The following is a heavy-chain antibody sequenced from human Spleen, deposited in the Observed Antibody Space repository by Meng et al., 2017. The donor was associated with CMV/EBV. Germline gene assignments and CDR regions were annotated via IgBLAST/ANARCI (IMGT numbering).Heavy chain of an antibody. V-gene: IGHV3-30*09. Sequence: SGFTFSSCAISWVRQAPGKGLEWVAVISHDGNNEYYADSVKGRFAISRDNSKNTLFLQMDSLRAEDTAVYYCARPLTSDYHDTTGFDYWGQGTLVTVSS. J-gene: IGHJ4*02. D-gene: IGHD3-22*01. CDR3: ARPLTSDYHDTTGFDY. CDR2: ISHDGNNE. CDR1: GFTFSSCA.